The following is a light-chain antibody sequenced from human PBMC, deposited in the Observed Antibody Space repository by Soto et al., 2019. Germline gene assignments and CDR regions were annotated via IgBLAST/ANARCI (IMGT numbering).Light chain of an antibody. CDR3: QQRSNGSA. V-gene: IGKV3-11*01. Sequence: EIVLTQSPATLSLSPGERATLSCRASQSVSSYLAWYQKKPGQAPRLLIYDAYNRATGIPARFSGSGSGTDFTLTISSLEPEDFAVYYCQQRSNGSAFCGGTKVEIK. CDR2: DAY. CDR1: QSVSSY. J-gene: IGKJ4*01.